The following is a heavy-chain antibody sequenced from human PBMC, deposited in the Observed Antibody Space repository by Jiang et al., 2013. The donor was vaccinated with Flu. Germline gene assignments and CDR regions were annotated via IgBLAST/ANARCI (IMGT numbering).Heavy chain of an antibody. CDR1: GYTFTSYY. D-gene: IGHD1-26*01. V-gene: IGHV1-46*01. J-gene: IGHJ5*02. CDR3: AREIVGANGPGHNWFDP. Sequence: SGAEVKKPGASVKVSCKASGYTFTSYYMHWVRQAPGQGLEWMGIINPSGGSTSYAQKFQGRVTMTRDTSTSTVYMELSSLRSEDTAVYYCAREIVGANGPGHNWFDPWGQGTLVTVSS. CDR2: INPSGGST.